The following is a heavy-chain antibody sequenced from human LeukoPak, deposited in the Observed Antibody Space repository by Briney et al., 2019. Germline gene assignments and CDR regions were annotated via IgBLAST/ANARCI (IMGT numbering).Heavy chain of an antibody. Sequence: PSETLSLTCAVSGGSISSGGYSWSWIRQPPGKGLEWIGYIYHSGSTYYNPSLKSRATISVDRSKNQFSLKLSSVTAADTAVYYCAREVGATPNPYFDYWGQGTLVTVSS. J-gene: IGHJ4*02. CDR1: GGSISSGGYS. CDR3: AREVGATPNPYFDY. CDR2: IYHSGST. V-gene: IGHV4-30-2*01. D-gene: IGHD1-26*01.